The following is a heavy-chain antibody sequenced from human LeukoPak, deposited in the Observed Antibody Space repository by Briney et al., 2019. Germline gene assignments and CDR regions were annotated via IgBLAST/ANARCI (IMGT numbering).Heavy chain of an antibody. CDR2: ISSSGSTI. CDR3: ARAGITYYYDSSGYHLDY. D-gene: IGHD3-22*01. CDR1: GFTFSDYY. Sequence: PGGSLRPSCAASGFTFSDYYKSWIRQAPGKGLEWVSYISSSGSTIYYADSVKGRFTISRDNAKNSLYLQMNSLRAEDTAVYYCARAGITYYYDSSGYHLDYWGQGTLVTVSS. J-gene: IGHJ4*02. V-gene: IGHV3-11*01.